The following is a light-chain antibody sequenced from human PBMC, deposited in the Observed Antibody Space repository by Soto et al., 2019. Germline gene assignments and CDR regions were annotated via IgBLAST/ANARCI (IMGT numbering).Light chain of an antibody. V-gene: IGKV1-39*01. Sequence: DVPMTQSPSSLSASIGDRVTITCRASESISSYLNWYQQKPGKAPKLLIYTASSLQTGVPSRFSGSGSGTDFTLTINSLEAEDFATYYCQQSYSIPYTFGQGTQL. CDR2: TAS. J-gene: IGKJ2*01. CDR1: ESISSY. CDR3: QQSYSIPYT.